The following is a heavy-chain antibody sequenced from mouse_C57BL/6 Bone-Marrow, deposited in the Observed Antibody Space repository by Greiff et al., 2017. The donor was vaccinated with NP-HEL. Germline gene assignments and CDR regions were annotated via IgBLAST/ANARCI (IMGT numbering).Heavy chain of an antibody. J-gene: IGHJ4*01. CDR1: GYTFTSYT. CDR2: INPSSGYT. D-gene: IGHD3-1*01. CDR3: ARSGDLNAMDY. V-gene: IGHV1-4*01. Sequence: VQLQQSGAELARPGASVKMSCKASGYTFTSYTMHWVKQRPGQGLEWIGYINPSSGYTKYNQKFKDKATLTADKSSSTAYMQLSSLTSEDSAVYYCARSGDLNAMDYWGQGTSVTVSS.